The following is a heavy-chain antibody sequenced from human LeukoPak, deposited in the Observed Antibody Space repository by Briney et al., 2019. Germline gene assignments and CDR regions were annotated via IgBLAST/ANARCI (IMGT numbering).Heavy chain of an antibody. V-gene: IGHV1-2*02. Sequence: GASVKVSCKASGYTFTGYYMHWVRQAPGQGLEWMGWINPNSGGTNYAQKFQGRVTMTRDTSISTAYMELSRLRSDDTAVYYCARDYGGSDSVYFDYWGQGTLVTVSS. CDR1: GYTFTGYY. J-gene: IGHJ4*02. D-gene: IGHD2-15*01. CDR2: INPNSGGT. CDR3: ARDYGGSDSVYFDY.